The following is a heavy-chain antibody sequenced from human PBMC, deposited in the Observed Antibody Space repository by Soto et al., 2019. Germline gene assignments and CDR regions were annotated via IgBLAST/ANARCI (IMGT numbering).Heavy chain of an antibody. D-gene: IGHD6-19*01. J-gene: IGHJ4*02. Sequence: LRLSCAASGFTFSSYSMNWVRQAPGKGLEWVSSISSSSYIYYADSVKGRFTISRDNAKNSLYLQMNSLRAEDTAVYYCARVGSAAVAGIDYWGQGTLVTVSS. CDR1: GFTFSSYS. CDR3: ARVGSAAVAGIDY. V-gene: IGHV3-21*01. CDR2: ISSSSYI.